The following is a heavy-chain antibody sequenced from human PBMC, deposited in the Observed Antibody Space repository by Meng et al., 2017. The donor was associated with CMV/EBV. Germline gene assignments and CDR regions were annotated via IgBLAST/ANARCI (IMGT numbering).Heavy chain of an antibody. J-gene: IGHJ6*02. CDR1: GFTVSSNY. D-gene: IGHD1-14*01. Sequence: GESLKISCAASGFTVSSNYMSWVRQAPGKGLEWVSVIYSGGSTYYADSVKGRFTISRDNSKITLYLQMNSLRAEDTAVYYCARDHVRAGYYYYGMDVWGQGTTVTVSS. CDR3: ARDHVRAGYYYYGMDV. CDR2: IYSGGST. V-gene: IGHV3-66*02.